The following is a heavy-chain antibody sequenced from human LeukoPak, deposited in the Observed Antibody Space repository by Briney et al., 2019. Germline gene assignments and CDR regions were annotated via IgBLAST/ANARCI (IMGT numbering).Heavy chain of an antibody. D-gene: IGHD2-21*01. J-gene: IGHJ3*02. V-gene: IGHV3-23*01. CDR2: ISGSGGST. Sequence: GGSLRLSCAASGFTFSSYSMSWVRQAPGKGLEWVSSISGSGGSTYYADSVKGRFTISRDNSKNTLYLQMNSLRAEDAAVYYCAKDIVVVSSGSNAFDIWGQGTTVTVSS. CDR1: GFTFSSYS. CDR3: AKDIVVVSSGSNAFDI.